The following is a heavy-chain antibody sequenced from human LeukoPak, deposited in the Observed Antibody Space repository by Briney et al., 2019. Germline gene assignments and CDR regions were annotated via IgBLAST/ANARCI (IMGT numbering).Heavy chain of an antibody. CDR1: GFTFSSYG. CDR3: ARDTVYETIFGVVNYFYYYGMDV. Sequence: QPGRSLRLSCAASGFTFSSYGMHWVRQAPGKGLEWVAVIWYDGSNKYYADSVKGRFTISRDNSKNTLYLQMNSLRAEDTAVYYCARDTVYETIFGVVNYFYYYGMDVWGQGTTVTVSS. D-gene: IGHD3-3*01. CDR2: IWYDGSNK. V-gene: IGHV3-30*19. J-gene: IGHJ6*02.